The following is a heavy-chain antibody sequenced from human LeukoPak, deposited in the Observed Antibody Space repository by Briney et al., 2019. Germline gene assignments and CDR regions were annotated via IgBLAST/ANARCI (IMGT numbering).Heavy chain of an antibody. V-gene: IGHV3-7*05. Sequence: PGGSPRLSCAAPGFPFSSYLLSLVRQAPGKGLELVANTKQDGSEKYYVDAVKGQFTISRDNAKNSLYLQMNSLRAEDTAVYYCARGVALCAGSCPVDYWGQGTLVTVSS. CDR3: ARGVALCAGSCPVDY. CDR2: TKQDGSEK. J-gene: IGHJ4*02. D-gene: IGHD2-15*01. CDR1: GFPFSSYL.